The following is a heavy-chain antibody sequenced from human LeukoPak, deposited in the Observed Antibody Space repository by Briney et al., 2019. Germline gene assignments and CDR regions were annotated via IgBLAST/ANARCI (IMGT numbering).Heavy chain of an antibody. CDR3: AFLGYGSGFNSGY. D-gene: IGHD3-10*01. CDR1: GFTFSSYE. CDR2: ISSSGSTI. Sequence: PGGSLRLSCAASGFTFSSYEMNWVRQAPGKGLEWVSYISSSGSTIYYADSVKGRVTISRDNAKNSLYLQMNSLRAEDTAVYYCAFLGYGSGFNSGYWGQGTLVTVSS. V-gene: IGHV3-48*03. J-gene: IGHJ4*02.